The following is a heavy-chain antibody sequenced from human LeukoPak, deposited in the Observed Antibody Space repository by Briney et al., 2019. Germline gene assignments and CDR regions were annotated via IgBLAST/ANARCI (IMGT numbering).Heavy chain of an antibody. CDR3: VRDRKLGGSWRRNWFDP. CDR1: GYTFNGYY. CDR2: INPNSGAT. J-gene: IGHJ5*02. D-gene: IGHD1-14*01. V-gene: IGHV1-2*02. Sequence: ASVKVSCKTSGYTFNGYYINWVRQAPGQSLEWMGWINPNSGATKFAENLQGRLALTRDTSFNTAYMELNSLTSDDTALYFLVRDRKLGGSWRRNWFDPWAREPWSPSPQ.